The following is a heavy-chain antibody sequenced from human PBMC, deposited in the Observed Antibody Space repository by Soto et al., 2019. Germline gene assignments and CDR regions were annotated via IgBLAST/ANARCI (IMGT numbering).Heavy chain of an antibody. V-gene: IGHV2-5*02. J-gene: IGHJ5*02. Sequence: QITLKESGPTLVKPTQTLTLTCTFSGFSLSTSGVGVGWIRQPPGKALEWLALIYWDDDKRYSPSLKSRLTITKDTSKTPVVLTLPNMDPVDTATYYCAHRRDRFDPWGQGTLVTVSS. CDR3: AHRRDRFDP. CDR2: IYWDDDK. CDR1: GFSLSTSGVG.